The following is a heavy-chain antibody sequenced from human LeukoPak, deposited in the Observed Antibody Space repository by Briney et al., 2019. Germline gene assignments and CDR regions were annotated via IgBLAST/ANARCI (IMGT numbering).Heavy chain of an antibody. D-gene: IGHD6-19*01. CDR3: ASSPLSVAGDTFDY. CDR1: GGSISSYY. V-gene: IGHV4-4*07. CDR2: IYTSGST. Sequence: SETLSLTCTVSGGSISSYYWSWSRQPAGRGLEWIGRIYTSGSTNYNPSLKSRLTMSVDTSKNQFSLKLSSVTAADTAVYYCASSPLSVAGDTFDYWGQGSPVTVSS. J-gene: IGHJ4*02.